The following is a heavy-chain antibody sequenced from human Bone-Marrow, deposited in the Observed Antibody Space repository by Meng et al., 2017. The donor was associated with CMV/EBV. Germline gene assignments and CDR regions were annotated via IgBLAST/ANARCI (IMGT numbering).Heavy chain of an antibody. J-gene: IGHJ4*02. CDR2: MDPNSGNT. CDR1: GYTFTSYD. V-gene: IGHV1-8*01. Sequence: QVQLVQSGAEVSKPGASVKVSCKASGYTFTSYDINWVRQATGQGLEWMGWMDPNSGNTGYAQKFQGRVTMTRNTSISTAYMELSSLRSEDTAVYYCASGVETYGSGSYGYWGQGTLVTVSS. CDR3: ASGVETYGSGSYGY. D-gene: IGHD3-10*01.